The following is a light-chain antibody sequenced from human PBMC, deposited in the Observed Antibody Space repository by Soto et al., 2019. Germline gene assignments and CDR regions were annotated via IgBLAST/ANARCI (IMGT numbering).Light chain of an antibody. CDR1: QSMSNSN. V-gene: IGKV3-20*01. J-gene: IGKJ4*01. CDR2: GAS. CDR3: QEFAST. Sequence: IVLTQSPGTLSLSPGDRATLSCRASQSMSNSNLAWYQHKPGQAPRLLIYGASNRATGIPDRFSGSGSGTAFILTINRLEPDDFAVYYCQEFASTFGGGTKVEIK.